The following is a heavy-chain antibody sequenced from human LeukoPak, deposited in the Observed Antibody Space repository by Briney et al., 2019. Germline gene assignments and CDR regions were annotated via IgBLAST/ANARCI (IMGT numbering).Heavy chain of an antibody. V-gene: IGHV4-59*01. J-gene: IGHJ3*02. D-gene: IGHD3-10*01. CDR1: GASISRFY. Sequence: SETLSLTCTVSGASISRFYWSWIRQPPGKGLEWVGYIYYTGSTNYNPSLKSRVTISVGTSKNQFSLKLSSVTAADTAVYYCARPSRSISTAGAFDIWGQGTMVTVSS. CDR3: ARPSRSISTAGAFDI. CDR2: IYYTGST.